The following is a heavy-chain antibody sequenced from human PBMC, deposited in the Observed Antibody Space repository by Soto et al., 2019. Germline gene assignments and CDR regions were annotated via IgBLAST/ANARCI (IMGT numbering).Heavy chain of an antibody. V-gene: IGHV1-3*01. J-gene: IGHJ5*02. CDR3: AVVALRYFGGWFDP. D-gene: IGHD3-9*01. CDR1: GYTFTSYA. Sequence: ASVKVSCKASGYTFTSYAMHWVRQAPGQRLEWMGWINAGNGNTKYSQKFQGRVTITRDTSASTAYMELSSLRSEDTAVYYCAVVALRYFGGWFDPWGQGTLVTVSS. CDR2: INAGNGNT.